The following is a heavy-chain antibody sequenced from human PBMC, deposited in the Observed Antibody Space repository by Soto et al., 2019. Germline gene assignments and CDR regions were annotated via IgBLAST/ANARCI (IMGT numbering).Heavy chain of an antibody. D-gene: IGHD6-13*01. CDR2: IIPIFGTA. Sequence: SVKVSCKASGGTFSSYAISWVRQAPGQGLEWMGGIIPIFGTANYAQKFQGRVTITADESTSTAYMELSSLRSEDTAVYYCARDGYSSSWAPRYWGQGTLVTVSS. J-gene: IGHJ4*02. CDR3: ARDGYSSSWAPRY. V-gene: IGHV1-69*13. CDR1: GGTFSSYA.